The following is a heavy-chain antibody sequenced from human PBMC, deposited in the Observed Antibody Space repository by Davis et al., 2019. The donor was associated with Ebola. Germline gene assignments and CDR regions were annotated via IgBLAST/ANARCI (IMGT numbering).Heavy chain of an antibody. CDR1: GGSISSYY. V-gene: IGHV4-34*01. CDR2: INHSGST. Sequence: GSLRLSCTVSGGSISSYYWGWIRQPPGKGLEWIGEINHSGSTNYNPSLKSRVTISVDTSKNQFSLKLTSVTAADTAVYYCARGRARIDYWGQGTLVTVSS. D-gene: IGHD2-15*01. CDR3: ARGRARIDY. J-gene: IGHJ4*02.